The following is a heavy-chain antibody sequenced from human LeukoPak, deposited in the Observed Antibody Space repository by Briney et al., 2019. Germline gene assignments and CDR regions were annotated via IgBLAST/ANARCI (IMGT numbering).Heavy chain of an antibody. CDR3: ARAGSSWLWYFDL. V-gene: IGHV1-8*03. Sequence: ASVKVSCKASGYTFTSYDINWVRQATGQGLEWMGRMNPNSGNTGYAQKFQGRVTITRNTSISTAYMELSSLRSEDTAVYYCARAGSSWLWYFDLWGRGTLVTVSS. CDR1: GYTFTSYD. J-gene: IGHJ2*01. CDR2: MNPNSGNT. D-gene: IGHD6-13*01.